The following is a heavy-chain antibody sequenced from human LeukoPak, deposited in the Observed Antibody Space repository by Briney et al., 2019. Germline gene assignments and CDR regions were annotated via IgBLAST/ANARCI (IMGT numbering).Heavy chain of an antibody. CDR2: IKPSSGGT. D-gene: IGHD3-10*01. J-gene: IGHJ6*03. CDR1: GYTLTGYY. CDR3: ARDLMVRGPMDV. Sequence: ASVKVSCKASGYTLTGYYIHWVRQAPGQGLEWMGWIKPSSGGTNYAQNFQGRVTMTRDTPINTAYMELSRLRSDDTAVYYCARDLMVRGPMDVWGKGTTVTVSS. V-gene: IGHV1-2*02.